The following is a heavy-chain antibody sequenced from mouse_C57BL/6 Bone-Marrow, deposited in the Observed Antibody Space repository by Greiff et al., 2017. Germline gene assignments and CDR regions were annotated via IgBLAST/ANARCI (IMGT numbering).Heavy chain of an antibody. Sequence: EPGGGLVQPKGSLKLSCAASGFSFNTYAMNWVRQAPGTGLEWVARIRSKSNNYATYYADSVKDRFTISRDDSESMLYLQMNNLKTEDTAMYYCVRLWDYDWYFDVWGTGTTVTVSS. CDR2: IRSKSNNYAT. J-gene: IGHJ1*03. V-gene: IGHV10-1*01. CDR3: VRLWDYDWYFDV. D-gene: IGHD2-4*01. CDR1: GFSFNTYA.